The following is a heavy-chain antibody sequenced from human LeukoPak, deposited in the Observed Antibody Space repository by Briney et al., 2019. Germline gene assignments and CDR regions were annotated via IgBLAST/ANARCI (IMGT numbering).Heavy chain of an antibody. D-gene: IGHD3-10*01. CDR3: ATGQGSASGNYYNVSYFDS. CDR1: GLSFSTYA. V-gene: IGHV3-23*01. J-gene: IGHJ4*02. Sequence: PGGSVRLSCAASGLSFSTYAISWVSQAPGKGLEWVTGISGSGDNTNYADSVEGRFTVSRDNSKNTLYLLLNSLRADDTAVYYCATGQGSASGNYYNVSYFDSWGQGALVTVSS. CDR2: ISGSGDNT.